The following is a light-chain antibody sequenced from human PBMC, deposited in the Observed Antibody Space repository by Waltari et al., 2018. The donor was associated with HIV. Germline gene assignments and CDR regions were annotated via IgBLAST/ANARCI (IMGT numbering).Light chain of an antibody. Sequence: EIVFTQSPGTLSLSPGERATLSCRASQRVSSSYLAWYQQTPGHAPRLLIYGASSRATGIPDRVSGSGSGTDFTLTISRLEPEDFAVDYCQQYGSSPTWTFGEGTKVEIK. V-gene: IGKV3-20*01. CDR1: QRVSSSY. CDR3: QQYGSSPTWT. J-gene: IGKJ1*01. CDR2: GAS.